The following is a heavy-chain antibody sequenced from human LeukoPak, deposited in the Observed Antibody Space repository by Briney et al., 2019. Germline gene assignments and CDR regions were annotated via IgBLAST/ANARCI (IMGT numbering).Heavy chain of an antibody. CDR3: AXXXXLXXXXELLYYYYMDV. D-gene: IGHD3-10*01. CDR1: GGSFSGYY. J-gene: IGHJ6*03. Sequence: PSETLSLTCAVYGGSFSGYYWSWIRQPPGKGLEGMGEINHSGSTNYNPSLKSRVTISVETFKNQFSLKRSSVTAAATVVYYCAXXXXLXXXXELLYYYYMDVWGKGTTVTVSS. CDR2: INHSGST. V-gene: IGHV4-34*01.